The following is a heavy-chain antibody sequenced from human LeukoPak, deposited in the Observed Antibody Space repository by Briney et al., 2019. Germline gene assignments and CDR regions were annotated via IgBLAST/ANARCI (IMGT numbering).Heavy chain of an antibody. CDR1: GYTFTGYY. J-gene: IGHJ4*02. Sequence: ASVKVSCKASGYTFTGYYMHWVRQAPGQGLEWMGWINPNSGGTNYAQKFQDRVTMTRDTSISTAYMELSRLRSDDTAVYYCARGYYGSGSYPEIDYWGQGTLVTVSS. V-gene: IGHV1-2*02. D-gene: IGHD3-10*01. CDR3: ARGYYGSGSYPEIDY. CDR2: INPNSGGT.